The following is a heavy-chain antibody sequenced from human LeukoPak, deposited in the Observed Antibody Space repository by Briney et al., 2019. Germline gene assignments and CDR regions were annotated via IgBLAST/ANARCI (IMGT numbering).Heavy chain of an antibody. CDR2: TWSDGSEK. D-gene: IGHD3-10*01. CDR3: VQAISLGGG. J-gene: IGHJ1*01. V-gene: IGHV3-30*02. Sequence: GGSLRLSCAASGFTFRTYGMHWVRQAPGKGLEWVAFTWSDGSEKYYADSVKGRFTISRDNSENTLYLQVNSLRPEDTAVYYCVQAISLGGGWGQGTLVTVSS. CDR1: GFTFRTYG.